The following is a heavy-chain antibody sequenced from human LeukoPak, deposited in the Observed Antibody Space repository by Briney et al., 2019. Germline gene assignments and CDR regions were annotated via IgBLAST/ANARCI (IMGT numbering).Heavy chain of an antibody. CDR1: GFTFSSHD. D-gene: IGHD6-13*01. Sequence: GGSLRLSCAASGFTFSSHDMDWVRQAPGKGLEWISHITTSSDDTHYADSVKRRFIISRDNIKDSLYLQMNSLRGEDTAAYYCVRDMTARSWHAFDSWGRGTLVTVSS. J-gene: IGHJ4*02. CDR3: VRDMTARSWHAFDS. V-gene: IGHV3-48*03. CDR2: ITTSSDDT.